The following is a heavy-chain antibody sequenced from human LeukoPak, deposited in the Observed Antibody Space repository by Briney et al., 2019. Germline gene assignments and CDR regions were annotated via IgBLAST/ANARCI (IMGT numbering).Heavy chain of an antibody. V-gene: IGHV3-23*01. J-gene: IGHJ4*02. Sequence: GGSLRLSCAASGFTFSSYATSWVRQAPGKGLEWVSAISGSGGSTYYADSVKGRFTISRDNSKNTLYLQMNSLRAEDTAVYYCAKGGGSYYYFDYWGQGTLVTVSS. CDR2: ISGSGGST. CDR1: GFTFSSYA. CDR3: AKGGGSYYYFDY. D-gene: IGHD1-26*01.